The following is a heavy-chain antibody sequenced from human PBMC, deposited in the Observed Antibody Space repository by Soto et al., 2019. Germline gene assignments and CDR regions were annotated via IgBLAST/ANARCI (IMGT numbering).Heavy chain of an antibody. V-gene: IGHV1-3*01. CDR1: GYTFTSYA. J-gene: IGHJ6*02. Sequence: QVQLVQSGAEVKKPGASVKVSCKASGYTFTSYAMHWVRQAPGQRLEWMGWINAGNGNTKYSQKFQGRVTITRDTSASTADMELSSLRSEDTAVYYCARDVALTGGMDVWGQGTTVTVSS. CDR3: ARDVALTGGMDV. CDR2: INAGNGNT. D-gene: IGHD3-9*01.